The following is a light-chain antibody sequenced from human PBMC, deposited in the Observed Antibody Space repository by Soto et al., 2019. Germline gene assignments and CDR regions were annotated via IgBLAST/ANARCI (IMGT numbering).Light chain of an antibody. Sequence: DVPMTQSPSSLSASVGDSVTITCRASQTDFNHLSWIQQRPGKGPKLLNYDSSSLRAGVPSRFSGSGYGTDFTRTISTVQPEDSAIYFCHQSSRTPLTFGGGTRVEVK. J-gene: IGKJ4*01. CDR2: DSS. V-gene: IGKV1-39*01. CDR3: HQSSRTPLT. CDR1: QTDFNH.